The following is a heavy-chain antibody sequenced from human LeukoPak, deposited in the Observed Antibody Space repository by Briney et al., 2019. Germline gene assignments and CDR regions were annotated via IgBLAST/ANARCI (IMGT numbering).Heavy chain of an antibody. D-gene: IGHD2-21*02. J-gene: IGHJ5*02. CDR3: ARRDCVGDCYSNWFDP. V-gene: IGHV1-46*01. CDR1: GYTFTKYF. CDR2: INPRGGST. Sequence: GASVKVSCKASGYTFTKYFMHWVRQVPGQGLEWMGIINPRGGSTGYAQKFQGRITMTTDMSTRTVYMELSSLESEDTAVYYCARRDCVGDCYSNWFDPWGQGTLVTVSS.